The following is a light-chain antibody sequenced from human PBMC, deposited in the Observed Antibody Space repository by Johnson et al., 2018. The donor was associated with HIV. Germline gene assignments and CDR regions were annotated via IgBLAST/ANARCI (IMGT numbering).Light chain of an antibody. CDR3: GTWDSSLSAHV. CDR2: DNN. CDR1: SSNIRNNY. V-gene: IGLV1-51*01. J-gene: IGLJ1*01. Sequence: HSVFTQPPSVSAAPGQKVTISCSGSSSNIRNNYVSWYQQLPGTAPKLLIYDNNKRPSGIPDRFSGSKSGTSATLGITGLQTGDEADYYCGTWDSSLSAHVFGTGTKVTVL.